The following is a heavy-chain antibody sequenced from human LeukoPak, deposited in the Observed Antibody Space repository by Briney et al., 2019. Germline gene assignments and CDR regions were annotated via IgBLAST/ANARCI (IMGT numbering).Heavy chain of an antibody. CDR1: GFTFSSYG. CDR3: ARGPSGYHNT. J-gene: IGHJ4*02. D-gene: IGHD5-12*01. Sequence: GGSLRLSCAASGFTFSSYGMHWVRQAPGKGLEWVAFIRYDGDNKYYADSVKGRFTISRDNSKNTLYLQMNSLRAEDTAVYYCARGPSGYHNTGGQGTLVTVSS. V-gene: IGHV3-30*02. CDR2: IRYDGDNK.